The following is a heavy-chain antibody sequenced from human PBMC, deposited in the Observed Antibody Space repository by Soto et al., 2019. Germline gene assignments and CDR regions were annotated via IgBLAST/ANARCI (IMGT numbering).Heavy chain of an antibody. D-gene: IGHD3-22*01. CDR1: GYTFTTYS. Sequence: QVQLVQSGAEVKKPGASVKVSCKASGYTFTTYSMHWVRQAPGQRPEWMAWTNAGNGNTKYSQKFQGRLTITRDTSASTAYIELSSLRSEDTAVYYCARHGPRVEGYYGMDVWGQGTTVTVSS. CDR2: TNAGNGNT. CDR3: ARHGPRVEGYYGMDV. J-gene: IGHJ6*02. V-gene: IGHV1-3*01.